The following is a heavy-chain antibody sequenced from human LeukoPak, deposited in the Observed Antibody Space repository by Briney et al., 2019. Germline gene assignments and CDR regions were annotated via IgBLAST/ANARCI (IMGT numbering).Heavy chain of an antibody. V-gene: IGHV3-21*01. CDR2: ISGSGSSI. CDR1: GFTFSDYS. CDR3: SRDNADYGDHDY. Sequence: PGGSLRLSCAASGFTFSDYSMNWVRQAPGKGLEWVSSISGSGSSIYYADSLKGRFTISRDNAKNSLYLQMNSLRAEDTAVYYCSRDNADYGDHDYWGQGTLVTVSS. J-gene: IGHJ4*02. D-gene: IGHD4-17*01.